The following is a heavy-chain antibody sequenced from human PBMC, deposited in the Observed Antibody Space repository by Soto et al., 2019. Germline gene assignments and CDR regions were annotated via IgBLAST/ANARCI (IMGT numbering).Heavy chain of an antibody. CDR3: ARDSATGYYIGDFDY. D-gene: IGHD3-9*01. Sequence: ESGGGVVQPGRSLRLSCAASGFTFSSYAMHWVRQAPGKGLEWVAVISYDGSNKYYADSVKGRFTISRDNSKNTLYLQMNSLRGEDAAVYYCARDSATGYYIGDFDYWGQGTLVTVSS. CDR2: ISYDGSNK. V-gene: IGHV3-30-3*01. J-gene: IGHJ4*02. CDR1: GFTFSSYA.